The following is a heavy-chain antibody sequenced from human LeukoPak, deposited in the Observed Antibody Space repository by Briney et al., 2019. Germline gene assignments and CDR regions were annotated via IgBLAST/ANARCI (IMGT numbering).Heavy chain of an antibody. J-gene: IGHJ4*02. Sequence: GGSLRLSCAASGFSLRSYAIHWVRQAPGKGLEYVSAMSHDGGTTYYADSVKGRFTVSRHNSRNMVYLQMGGLRAEDMAVYYCTRGSGPLYFGFWGQGTQVTVSS. CDR3: TRGSGPLYFGF. CDR2: MSHDGGTT. V-gene: IGHV3-64*02. D-gene: IGHD6-19*01. CDR1: GFSLRSYA.